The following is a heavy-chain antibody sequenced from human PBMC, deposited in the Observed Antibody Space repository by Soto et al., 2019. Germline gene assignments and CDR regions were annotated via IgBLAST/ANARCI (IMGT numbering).Heavy chain of an antibody. D-gene: IGHD1-26*01. Sequence: SETLSLTCTVSRASIYTYSWTWIRQPTGKGLQWIGHIYSSGSANYSPSLKSRVSMSVDSSKNQISLKLSSVTAADTAVYYCATIVGANDYWGQGALVTVSS. V-gene: IGHV4-4*07. CDR1: RASIYTYS. CDR3: ATIVGANDY. CDR2: IYSSGSA. J-gene: IGHJ4*02.